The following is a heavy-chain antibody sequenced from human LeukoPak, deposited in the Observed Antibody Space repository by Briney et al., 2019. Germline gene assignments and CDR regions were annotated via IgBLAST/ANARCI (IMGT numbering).Heavy chain of an antibody. CDR1: GGSIRSGDYY. J-gene: IGHJ6*02. V-gene: IGHV4-30-4*01. D-gene: IGHD3-10*01. Sequence: SQTLSLTCTVFGGSIRSGDYYWSWIRQPPGKDLEWIGYIYYSGSTYYNPSLKSRVTISVDTSKNQFSLKLTSVTAADTAVYYCARDHYGPGKVDYGLDVWGQGTTVTVSS. CDR2: IYYSGST. CDR3: ARDHYGPGKVDYGLDV.